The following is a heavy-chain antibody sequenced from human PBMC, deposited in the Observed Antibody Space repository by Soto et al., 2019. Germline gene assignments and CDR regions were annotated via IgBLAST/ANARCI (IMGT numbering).Heavy chain of an antibody. CDR2: IYYTGST. J-gene: IGHJ5*02. Sequence: PSETLSLTCTVSGGSVSSGIYYWSWIRHPPGKGLEWIGYIYYTGSTNYNPSLKSRVTISVDTSKNQFSLKLSSVTAADTAVYYCARLVIMAYNWFDPWGQGTMVTF. V-gene: IGHV4-61*01. D-gene: IGHD3-9*01. CDR3: ARLVIMAYNWFDP. CDR1: GGSVSSGIYY.